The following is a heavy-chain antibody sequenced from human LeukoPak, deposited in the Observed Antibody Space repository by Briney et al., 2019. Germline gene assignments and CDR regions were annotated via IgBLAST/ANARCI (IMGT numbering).Heavy chain of an antibody. D-gene: IGHD6-6*01. V-gene: IGHV3-23*01. Sequence: GGSLRLSCAASGFTFSSYAMSWVRQAPGKGLEWVSGISGSGGSTYYVDSVKGRSTISRDNSKNTLYLQMNSLRAEDTAVYYCAKDQEQLVPLDYWGQGTLATVSS. CDR1: GFTFSSYA. CDR3: AKDQEQLVPLDY. CDR2: ISGSGGST. J-gene: IGHJ4*02.